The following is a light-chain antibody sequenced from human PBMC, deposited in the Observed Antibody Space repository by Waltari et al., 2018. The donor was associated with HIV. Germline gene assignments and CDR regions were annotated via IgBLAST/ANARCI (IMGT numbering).Light chain of an antibody. J-gene: IGLJ2*01. CDR3: ATWDSSLSAVV. CDR1: TSNVGNNH. Sequence: QSVLTQPPSVSAAPGQKVSISCSGSTSNVGNNHVSWYQQLPGTAPTLLMYENDKQASGIPDRFSGPKSGTSATLGITGLQTGDEAHYYCATWDSSLSAVVFGGGTKLTIL. V-gene: IGLV1-51*01. CDR2: END.